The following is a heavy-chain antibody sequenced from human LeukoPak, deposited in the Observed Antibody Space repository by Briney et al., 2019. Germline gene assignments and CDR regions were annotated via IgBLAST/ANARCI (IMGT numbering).Heavy chain of an antibody. CDR1: GFTFSSYW. J-gene: IGHJ4*02. V-gene: IGHV3-7*03. D-gene: IGHD3-10*01. CDR2: IKQDGSEK. CDR3: TTGAYGSGSYYTV. Sequence: PGGSLRLSCAASGFTFSSYWMSWVRQAPGKGLEWVANIKQDGSEKYYVDSVKGRFTISRDNSKNTLYLQMNSLRAEDTALYYCTTGAYGSGSYYTVWGQGTLVTVSS.